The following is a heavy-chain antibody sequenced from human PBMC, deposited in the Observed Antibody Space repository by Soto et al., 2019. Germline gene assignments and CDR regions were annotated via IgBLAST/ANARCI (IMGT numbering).Heavy chain of an antibody. D-gene: IGHD3-10*01. CDR2: LKSKTDGGTT. J-gene: IGHJ6*02. CDR3: TTEGSGSYYNVCYYYYGMDV. Sequence: EVQLVESGGGLVKPGGSLRLSCAASGFTFSNAWMNWVRQAPGKGLEWVGRLKSKTDGGTTDYAAPVKCRFTISRDDSKNTLYLQMNSLKTEDTAVYYCTTEGSGSYYNVCYYYYGMDVWGQGTTVTVSS. CDR1: GFTFSNAW. V-gene: IGHV3-15*07.